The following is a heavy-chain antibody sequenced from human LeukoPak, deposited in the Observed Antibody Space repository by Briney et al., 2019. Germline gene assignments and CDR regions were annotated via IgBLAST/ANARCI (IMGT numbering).Heavy chain of an antibody. D-gene: IGHD3-10*01. CDR1: GYTFTGYY. V-gene: IGHV1-2*02. CDR3: ARDPSSMVRGVLGTDY. J-gene: IGHJ4*02. Sequence: ASVKVSCKASGYTFTGYYMHWVRQAPGQGLEWMGWINPNSGGTNYAQKFQGRVTMTRDTSISTAYMELSRLRSDDTAVYYCARDPSSMVRGVLGTDYWGQGTLVTVSS. CDR2: INPNSGGT.